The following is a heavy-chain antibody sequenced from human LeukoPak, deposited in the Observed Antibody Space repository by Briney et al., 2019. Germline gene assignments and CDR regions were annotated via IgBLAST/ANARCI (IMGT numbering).Heavy chain of an antibody. CDR3: ARVGDENDY. J-gene: IGHJ4*02. D-gene: IGHD4-17*01. V-gene: IGHV4-39*07. CDR1: GGSISSSSYY. Sequence: SETLSLTCTVSGGSISSSSYYWGWIRQPPGKGLEWIGSIYYSGSTYYNPSLKSRVTISVDTSKNQFSLKLSSVTAADTAVYYCARVGDENDYWGQGTLVTVSS. CDR2: IYYSGST.